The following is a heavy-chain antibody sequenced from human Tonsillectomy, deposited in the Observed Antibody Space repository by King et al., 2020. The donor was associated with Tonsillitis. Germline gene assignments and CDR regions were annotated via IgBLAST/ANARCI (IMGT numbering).Heavy chain of an antibody. CDR1: GFTFSSYA. CDR2: ISGSGGST. J-gene: IGHJ6*03. D-gene: IGHD3-10*01. Sequence: VQLVESGGGLVQPGGSLRLSCAASGFTFSSYAMSWVRQAPGKGLEWVSAISGSGGSTYYADSVKGRFTISRDNSKNTLYLQVNSLRAEDTAVYYCAKDRNGEVAGFYYYYMDVWGRGTTVTVSS. CDR3: AKDRNGEVAGFYYYYMDV. V-gene: IGHV3-23*04.